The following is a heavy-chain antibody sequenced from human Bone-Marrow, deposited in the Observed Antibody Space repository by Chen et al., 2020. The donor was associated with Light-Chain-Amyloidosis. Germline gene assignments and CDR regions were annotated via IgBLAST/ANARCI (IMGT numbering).Heavy chain of an antibody. Sequence: EVQLVESGGGLVHPGGSLRLSCEASGFTFSGYWMSWVRQAPGKGLEWVANIKQSGSDKDYLESVKGRFTISRDNGKNSLYLQMNNLRAEDTAVYYCARVGDGSNRSEALEIWGQGTMVTVSS. CDR1: GFTFSGYW. D-gene: IGHD3-10*01. CDR2: IKQSGSDK. CDR3: ARVGDGSNRSEALEI. J-gene: IGHJ3*02. V-gene: IGHV3-7*01.